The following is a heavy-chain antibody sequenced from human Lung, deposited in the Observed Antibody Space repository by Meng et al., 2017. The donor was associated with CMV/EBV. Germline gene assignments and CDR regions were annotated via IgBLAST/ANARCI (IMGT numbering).Heavy chain of an antibody. CDR2: ISYTGST. J-gene: IGHJ4*02. Sequence: SXTLSPTCTVSGGSINSSYWSWIRQPPRKGLEWIGYISYTGSTNYNPSLKSRVTISLDTSKNQFSLRLNSVTAADTALYYCARDGTGFYFDYWGQGTLVTVSS. CDR1: GGSINSSY. D-gene: IGHD3/OR15-3a*01. V-gene: IGHV4-59*01. CDR3: ARDGTGFYFDY.